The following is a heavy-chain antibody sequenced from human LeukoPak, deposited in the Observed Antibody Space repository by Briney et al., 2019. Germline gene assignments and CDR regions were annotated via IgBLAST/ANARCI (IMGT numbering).Heavy chain of an antibody. CDR1: GITLSNYG. CDR2: ISGSGGST. V-gene: IGHV3-23*01. D-gene: IGHD2-2*01. J-gene: IGHJ5*02. CDR3: AKDWGYCSSTSCYYNWFDP. Sequence: SGGSLRLSCAVSGITLSNYGMSWVRQAPGKGLEWVSAISGSGGSTYYADSVKGRFTISRDNSKNTLYLQMNSLRAEDTAVYYCAKDWGYCSSTSCYYNWFDPWGQGTLVTVSS.